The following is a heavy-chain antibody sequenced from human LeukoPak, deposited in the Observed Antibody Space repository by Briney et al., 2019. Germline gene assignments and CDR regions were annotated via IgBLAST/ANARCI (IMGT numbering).Heavy chain of an antibody. CDR2: ISGSGGSI. Sequence: GGSLRLSCAASGFTFSSYAMSWVRQAPGKGLEWVSNISGSGGSIYYADSVEGRFTVSRDNSKNTLHLQMNSLRAEDTAVYFCAKWRGNSGYLDYWGQGTLVTVSS. CDR1: GFTFSSYA. D-gene: IGHD5-12*01. J-gene: IGHJ4*02. V-gene: IGHV3-23*01. CDR3: AKWRGNSGYLDY.